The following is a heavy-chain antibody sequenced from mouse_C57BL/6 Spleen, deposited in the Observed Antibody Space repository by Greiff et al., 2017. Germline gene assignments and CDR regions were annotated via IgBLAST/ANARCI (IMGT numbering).Heavy chain of an antibody. V-gene: IGHV1-64*01. J-gene: IGHJ3*01. CDR1: GYTFTSYW. Sequence: VQLQQPGAELVKPGASVKLSCKASGYTFTSYWMHWVKQRPGQGLEWIGMIHPNSGSTNYNEKFTSTATLTVDKSSITAYMKLSSLTSEDSAVCDCARAYSNYELAYWGQGTLVTVSA. CDR2: IHPNSGST. CDR3: ARAYSNYELAY. D-gene: IGHD2-5*01.